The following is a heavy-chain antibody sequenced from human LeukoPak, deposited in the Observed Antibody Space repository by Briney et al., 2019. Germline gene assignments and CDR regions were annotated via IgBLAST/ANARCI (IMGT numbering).Heavy chain of an antibody. CDR3: ARIRWYYYDSGGTFDY. Sequence: PSQTLSLTCAVYGASFSGYYWSWIRQPPGKGLEWIGEINHSGSTNYNPSLKSRVAISVETSKNQFSLRLTSVTAADTAVYYCARIRWYYYDSGGTFDYWGQGTLVTVSS. V-gene: IGHV4-34*01. J-gene: IGHJ4*02. CDR1: GASFSGYY. CDR2: INHSGST. D-gene: IGHD3-22*01.